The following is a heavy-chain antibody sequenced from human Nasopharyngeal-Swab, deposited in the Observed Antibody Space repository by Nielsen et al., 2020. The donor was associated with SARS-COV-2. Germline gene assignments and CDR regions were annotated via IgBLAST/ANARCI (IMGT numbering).Heavy chain of an antibody. J-gene: IGHJ5*02. Sequence: SEILSLTCAVSDGSIFSYYWSWIRQPAGKGLEWIGRIYTSGSTNYNPSLKSRVTMFMDTSKNQFSLKLRSVTAADTAVYYCAKEGATGWFDPWGQGTLVTVSS. CDR2: IYTSGST. V-gene: IGHV4-4*07. CDR1: DGSIFSYY. CDR3: AKEGATGWFDP.